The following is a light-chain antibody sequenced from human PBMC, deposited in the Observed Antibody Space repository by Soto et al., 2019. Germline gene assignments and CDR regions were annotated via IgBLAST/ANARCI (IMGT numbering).Light chain of an antibody. Sequence: QSVLTQPASVSGSPGQSIAISCTGTSSDVGGYNYVSWHQQHPGKAPKVLISVVSNRPSGVSNRFSGSKSGNTASLTISGLQAEDEADYYCQAYDYSLTAFVFGGGTKLPVL. CDR2: VVS. CDR3: QAYDYSLTAFV. CDR1: SSDVGGYNY. J-gene: IGLJ3*02. V-gene: IGLV2-14*01.